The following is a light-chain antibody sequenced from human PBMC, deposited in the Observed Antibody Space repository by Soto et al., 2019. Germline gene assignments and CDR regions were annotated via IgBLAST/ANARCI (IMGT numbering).Light chain of an antibody. Sequence: EIVMTQSPATLSVSPGERATLSCRASQSVSSSLAWYQQKPGQAPSLLIYGASTRATGIPARFSGSGSGTEFTLTISSPQSEDFAVYYCQQYYNWWTFGQGTKVEIK. V-gene: IGKV3-15*01. J-gene: IGKJ1*01. CDR1: QSVSSS. CDR2: GAS. CDR3: QQYYNWWT.